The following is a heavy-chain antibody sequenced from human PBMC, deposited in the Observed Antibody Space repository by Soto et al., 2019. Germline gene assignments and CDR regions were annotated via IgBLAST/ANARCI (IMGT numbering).Heavy chain of an antibody. J-gene: IGHJ4*02. Sequence: VRLVQSGGGVVQPGRAVTLACVASGFTFDNYGMHWVRQAPGQGLDWVAVISYDGKNQYYEDSVKGRFTISRDNSRNTLYLQMNNLRPEDTGVHYCAKGFSVGATTSPFESWGQGTLVAVST. D-gene: IGHD1-26*01. V-gene: IGHV3-30*18. CDR2: ISYDGKNQ. CDR3: AKGFSVGATTSPFES. CDR1: GFTFDNYG.